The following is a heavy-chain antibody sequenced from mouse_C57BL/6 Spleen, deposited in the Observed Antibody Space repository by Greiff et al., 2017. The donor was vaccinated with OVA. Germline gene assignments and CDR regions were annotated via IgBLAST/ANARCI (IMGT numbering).Heavy chain of an antibody. J-gene: IGHJ1*03. CDR2: ISGGGGNT. CDR3: ASHDGYYEYFDV. Sequence: EVMLVESGGGLVKPGGSLTLSCAASGFPFSSYTMSWVRQTPEKRLEWVATISGGGGNTYYPDSVKGRFPISRDNAKNTLYLQMSSLRSEDTALYYCASHDGYYEYFDVWGTGTTVTVSS. D-gene: IGHD2-3*01. V-gene: IGHV5-9*01. CDR1: GFPFSSYT.